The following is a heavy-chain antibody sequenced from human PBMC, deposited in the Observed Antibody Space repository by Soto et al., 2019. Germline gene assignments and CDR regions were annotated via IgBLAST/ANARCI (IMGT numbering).Heavy chain of an antibody. J-gene: IGHJ6*02. D-gene: IGHD3-3*01. CDR3: ARDLRDFWTGYYYYYGMDV. CDR2: IWYDGSNK. Sequence: GGSLRLSCAASGFTVSSYGMHWVRQAPGKGLEWVAVIWYDGSNKYYADSEKGRFTISRDNSKNTLYQPMNSLRAEDTAVYYCARDLRDFWTGYYYYYGMDVWGQGTTVTVSS. V-gene: IGHV3-33*01. CDR1: GFTVSSYG.